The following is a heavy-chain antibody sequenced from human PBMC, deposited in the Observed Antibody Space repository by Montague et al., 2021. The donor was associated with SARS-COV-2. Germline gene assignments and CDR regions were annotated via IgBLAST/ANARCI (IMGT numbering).Heavy chain of an antibody. V-gene: IGHV6-1*01. CDR1: GDSVSSNSAA. CDR3: ARDATMIRGVRRDYYYDYGMDV. D-gene: IGHD3-10*01. CDR2: TYYKSRWYN. J-gene: IGHJ6*02. Sequence: CAISGDSVSSNSAAWNWIRQSPSRGLEWLGRTYYKSRWYNDYAVXLRSQITINADTSKNQFSLQLNSVTPEDTGVYYCARDATMIRGVRRDYYYDYGMDVWGQGTTVTVSS.